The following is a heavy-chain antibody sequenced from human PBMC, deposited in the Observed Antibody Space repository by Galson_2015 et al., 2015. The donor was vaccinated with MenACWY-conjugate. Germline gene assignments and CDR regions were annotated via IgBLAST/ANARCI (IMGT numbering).Heavy chain of an antibody. Sequence: QSGAEVKKPGESLKISCKGSGYSFTSYWIGWVRQMPGKGLEWMGIIYPGDSDTRYSPSFQGQVTISADKSISTAYLQWSSLKASDTAMYYCARVSCSGGSCYESSHYYYYMDVWGKGTTVTVSS. V-gene: IGHV5-51*01. D-gene: IGHD2-15*01. CDR1: GYSFTSYW. J-gene: IGHJ6*03. CDR2: IYPGDSDT. CDR3: ARVSCSGGSCYESSHYYYYMDV.